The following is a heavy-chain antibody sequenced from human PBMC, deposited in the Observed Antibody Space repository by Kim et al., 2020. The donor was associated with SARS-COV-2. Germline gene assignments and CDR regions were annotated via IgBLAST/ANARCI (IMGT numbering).Heavy chain of an antibody. J-gene: IGHJ6*02. CDR1: GFTFSSYS. CDR3: ARGAYSGSSYYYGMDV. Sequence: GGSLRLSCAASGFTFSSYSMNWVRQAPGKGLEWVSSISSSSSYIYYADSVKGRFTISRDNAKNSLYLQMNSLRAEDTAVYYCARGAYSGSSYYYGMDVWGQGTTVTVSS. D-gene: IGHD1-26*01. CDR2: ISSSSSYI. V-gene: IGHV3-21*01.